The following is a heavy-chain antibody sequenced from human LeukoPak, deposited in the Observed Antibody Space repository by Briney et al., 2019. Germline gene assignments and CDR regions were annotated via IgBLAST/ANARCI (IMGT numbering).Heavy chain of an antibody. CDR1: GGSISGTYY. CDR2: IYYTGTT. CDR3: ARRWVYDKRAFDA. D-gene: IGHD3-16*01. J-gene: IGHJ3*01. V-gene: IGHV4-59*08. Sequence: SETLSLTCTAFGGSISGTYYWSWIRQPPGKGLEWIGYIYYTGTTDSNPSLKSRVTISLDTSKNQFSLNLSSVTAADTAVYYCARRWVYDKRAFDAWGQGTMVTVSS.